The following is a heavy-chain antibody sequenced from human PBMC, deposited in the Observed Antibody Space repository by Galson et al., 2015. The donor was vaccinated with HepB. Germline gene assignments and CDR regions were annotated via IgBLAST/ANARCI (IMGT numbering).Heavy chain of an antibody. CDR2: INPNSGGT. Sequence: SVKVSCKASGYTFTGYYMHWVRQAPGQGLEWMGWINPNSGGTNYAQKFQGWVTMTRDTSISTAYMELSMLRSDDTAVYYCARGASDIVVVVAAGHDAFDMWGQGTMVTVSS. CDR1: GYTFTGYY. J-gene: IGHJ3*02. D-gene: IGHD2-15*01. V-gene: IGHV1-2*04. CDR3: ARGASDIVVVVAAGHDAFDM.